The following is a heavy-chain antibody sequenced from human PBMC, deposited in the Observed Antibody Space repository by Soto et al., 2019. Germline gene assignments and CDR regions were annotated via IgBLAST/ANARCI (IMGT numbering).Heavy chain of an antibody. Sequence: GGSLRLSCVASGLTFGSPAMSWVRQAPGEGLQWVSTITDTGGDAKYADSVRGRFVIPRDNSKKTLYLQMTSLTAEDSAMYFCARGSTDSYPGSRIFDFWGRGTLVTVSS. V-gene: IGHV3-23*01. CDR3: ARGSTDSYPGSRIFDF. J-gene: IGHJ4*02. CDR2: ITDTGGDA. D-gene: IGHD3-10*01. CDR1: GLTFGSPA.